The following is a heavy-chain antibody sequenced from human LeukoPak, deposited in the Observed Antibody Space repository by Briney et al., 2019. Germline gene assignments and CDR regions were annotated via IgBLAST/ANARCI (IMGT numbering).Heavy chain of an antibody. J-gene: IGHJ6*03. Sequence: GGSLRLSCAASGFTFSSYSMNWVRQAPGKGLEWVSSISSSSSYIYYADSVKGRFTISRDNAKNSLYLQMNSLRAEDTAVYYCARDKNRWGIVVVPAAIRPMDVWGKGTTVTVSS. CDR2: ISSSSSYI. V-gene: IGHV3-21*01. CDR1: GFTFSSYS. D-gene: IGHD2-2*01. CDR3: ARDKNRWGIVVVPAAIRPMDV.